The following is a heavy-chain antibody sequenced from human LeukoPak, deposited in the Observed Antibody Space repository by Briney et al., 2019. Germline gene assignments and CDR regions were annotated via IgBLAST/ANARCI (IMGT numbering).Heavy chain of an antibody. V-gene: IGHV4-39*01. Sequence: SETLSLTCTVSGGSISSSSYYWGWIRQPPGKGLEWIGSIYYSGSTYYNPSLKSRVTISVDTSKNQFSLKLSSVTAADTAVYYRARRHYDFWSGYYTGALDIWGQGTMVTVSS. CDR1: GGSISSSSYY. CDR3: ARRHYDFWSGYYTGALDI. CDR2: IYYSGST. D-gene: IGHD3-3*01. J-gene: IGHJ3*02.